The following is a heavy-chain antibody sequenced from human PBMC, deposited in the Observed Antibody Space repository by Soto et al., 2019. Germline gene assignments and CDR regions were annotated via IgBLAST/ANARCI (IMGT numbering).Heavy chain of an antibody. Sequence: EASLKVSCKAPGDTFTSYNMHWVRHAPGQGLEWMGIINPSGGSTSYAQKFQGRVTMTRDTSTSTVYMELSSLRSEDTAVYYCARGRWLQPSGYYYYYGMDVWGQGTTVTVSS. CDR2: INPSGGST. CDR1: GDTFTSYN. J-gene: IGHJ6*02. CDR3: ARGRWLQPSGYYYYYGMDV. D-gene: IGHD5-12*01. V-gene: IGHV1-46*03.